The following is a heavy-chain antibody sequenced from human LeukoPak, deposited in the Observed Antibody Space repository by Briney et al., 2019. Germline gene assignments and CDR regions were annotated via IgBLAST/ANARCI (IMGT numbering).Heavy chain of an antibody. CDR2: IRGSGGST. V-gene: IGHV3-23*01. J-gene: IGHJ4*02. Sequence: GGSLRLSCAASGFTFSSYAMSWVRRAPGKGLEWVSAIRGSGGSTYYADSVKGRFTISRDNSKNTLYLQMNSLRAEDTAVYYCAKSTYSSGWSWDYWGQGTLVTVSS. CDR3: AKSTYSSGWSWDY. CDR1: GFTFSSYA. D-gene: IGHD6-19*01.